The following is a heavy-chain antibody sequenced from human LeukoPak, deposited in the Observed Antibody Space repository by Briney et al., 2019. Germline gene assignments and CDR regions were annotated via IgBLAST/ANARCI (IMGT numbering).Heavy chain of an antibody. D-gene: IGHD4-17*01. Sequence: GGSLRLSCAASGFTFDDYAMHWVRQAPGKGLEWVSGISWNSGSIGYADSVKGRFTISRDNAKNSLYLQMNSLRAEDTAVYYCARDLVNAKRTTVTSDYWGQGTLVTVSS. CDR2: ISWNSGSI. V-gene: IGHV3-9*01. CDR3: ARDLVNAKRTTVTSDY. J-gene: IGHJ4*02. CDR1: GFTFDDYA.